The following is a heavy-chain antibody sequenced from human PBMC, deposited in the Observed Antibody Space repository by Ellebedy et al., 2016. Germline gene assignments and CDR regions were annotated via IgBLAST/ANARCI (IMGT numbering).Heavy chain of an antibody. CDR3: ARVDYGGTHLYWYFDL. CDR1: GYTFTSYA. V-gene: IGHV1-3*01. Sequence: ASVKVSCKASGYTFTSYAMHWVRQAPGQRLEWMGWINAGNGNTKYSQKFQGRVTITRDTSASTAYMELSSLRSEDTAVYYCARVDYGGTHLYWYFDLWGRGTLVTVSS. J-gene: IGHJ2*01. CDR2: INAGNGNT. D-gene: IGHD4-23*01.